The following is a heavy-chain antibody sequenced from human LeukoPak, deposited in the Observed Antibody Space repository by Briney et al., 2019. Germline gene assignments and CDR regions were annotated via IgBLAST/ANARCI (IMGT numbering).Heavy chain of an antibody. CDR2: IYYSGTT. V-gene: IGHV4-59*13. J-gene: IGHJ4*02. Sequence: KPSETLSLTCIVSGGSINNYYWSWIRQPPGKGLEWIGYIYYSGTTNYNPSLKSRVTISVDRSKNQFSLKLTSVTAAVTAVYYCARHYGPLDFWGQGTLVTVSS. D-gene: IGHD3-16*01. CDR3: ARHYGPLDF. CDR1: GGSINNYY.